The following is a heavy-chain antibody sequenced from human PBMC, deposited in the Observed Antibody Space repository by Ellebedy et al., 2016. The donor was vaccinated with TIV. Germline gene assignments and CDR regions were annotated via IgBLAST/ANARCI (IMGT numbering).Heavy chain of an antibody. Sequence: MPSETLSLPCTVFGVSLSTNIWSWIRQPPGKGLEWLGDIFHTGSTNYNPSLRSRILILLDRSKKQFSLKLTSVTAADTAVYYCAGKGIASFGETDVFDMWGQGTVVTVSS. D-gene: IGHD3-3*01. J-gene: IGHJ3*02. CDR3: AGKGIASFGETDVFDM. V-gene: IGHV4-59*01. CDR1: GVSLSTNI. CDR2: IFHTGST.